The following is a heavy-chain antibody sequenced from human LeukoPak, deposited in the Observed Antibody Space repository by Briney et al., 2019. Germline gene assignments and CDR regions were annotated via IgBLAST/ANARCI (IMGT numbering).Heavy chain of an antibody. CDR1: GGSFSGYY. V-gene: IGHV4-34*01. CDR3: ARGMVRTYYYYYYYMDV. Sequence: SETLSLTCAVYGGSFSGYYWSWIRQPPGKGLEWIGEINHSGSTNYNPSLKSRVTISVDTSKNQFSLKLSSVTAADTAVYYCARGMVRTYYYYYYYMDVWGKGTTVTISS. J-gene: IGHJ6*03. CDR2: INHSGST. D-gene: IGHD3-10*01.